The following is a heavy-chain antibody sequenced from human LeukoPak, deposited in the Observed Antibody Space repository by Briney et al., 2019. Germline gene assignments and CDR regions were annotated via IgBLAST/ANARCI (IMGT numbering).Heavy chain of an antibody. CDR2: INPNSGGT. V-gene: IGHV1-2*02. J-gene: IGHJ6*03. D-gene: IGHD1-26*01. Sequence: ASVKVSCKASGYTFTGYYMHWVRQAPGQGLEWMGWINPNSGGTNYAQKFQGRVTMTRDTSISTAYMELSRLRSDDTAVYYCARTPNSGSYYAYYYYMDVWGKGTTVTISS. CDR3: ARTPNSGSYYAYYYYMDV. CDR1: GYTFTGYY.